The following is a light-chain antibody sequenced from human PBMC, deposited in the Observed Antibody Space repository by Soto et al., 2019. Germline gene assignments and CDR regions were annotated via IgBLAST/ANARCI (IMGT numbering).Light chain of an antibody. CDR2: DNN. V-gene: IGLV1-51*01. CDR3: GAWDSSLSAVV. J-gene: IGLJ2*01. CDR1: HSNIGNNY. Sequence: QSVLTQAPSVSAAPGQRVTISCSGSHSNIGNNYVSWYQQLPGTAPKLLIYDNNKRPSGIPDRFSASKSGTSATLGITGLQTGDEADYYCGAWDSSLSAVVFGAGTKLTVL.